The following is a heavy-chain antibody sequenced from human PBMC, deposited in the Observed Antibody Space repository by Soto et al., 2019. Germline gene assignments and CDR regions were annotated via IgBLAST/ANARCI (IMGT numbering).Heavy chain of an antibody. CDR2: MNPNSGNT. D-gene: IGHD3-3*01. J-gene: IGHJ6*03. CDR3: ATSGYDFWSGYIYYYTDV. CDR1: GYTFTSYD. V-gene: IGHV1-8*01. Sequence: GASVKVSCKASGYTFTSYDINWVRQATGQGLEWMGWMNPNSGNTGYAQKFQGRVTMTRNTSISTAYMELSSLRSEDTAVYYCATSGYDFWSGYIYYYTDVWGKGTTVTVSS.